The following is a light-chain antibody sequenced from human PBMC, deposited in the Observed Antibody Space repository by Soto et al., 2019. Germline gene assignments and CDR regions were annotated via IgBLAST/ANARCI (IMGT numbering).Light chain of an antibody. J-gene: IGKJ1*01. V-gene: IGKV3-15*01. Sequence: EIVMTQSPATLSVSPGERVTLPCRASQSVSSNLAWYQQKPGQAPRLLIYGASTRATGIPARFSGSGSGTEFTLTIRSLQSEDFAVYYCQQYNNWWTFGQGTKVEIK. CDR1: QSVSSN. CDR2: GAS. CDR3: QQYNNWWT.